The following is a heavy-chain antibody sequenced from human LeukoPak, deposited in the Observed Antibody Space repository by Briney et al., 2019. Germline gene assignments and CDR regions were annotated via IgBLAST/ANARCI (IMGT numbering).Heavy chain of an antibody. CDR1: GCTFTSYG. V-gene: IGHV1-18*01. CDR3: ARADTIFGVVINDY. Sequence: AAVKVSCKASGCTFTSYGISWVRQAPGQGVEGMGWSSAYNGNTNYAQKLQGRLTMTTDTSTSTAYVELRSLRSDDTAVYSCARADTIFGVVINDYWGQGTLVTVSS. CDR2: SSAYNGNT. D-gene: IGHD3-3*01. J-gene: IGHJ4*02.